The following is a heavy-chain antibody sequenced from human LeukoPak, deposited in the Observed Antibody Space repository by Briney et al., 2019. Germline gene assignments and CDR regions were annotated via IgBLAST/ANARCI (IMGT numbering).Heavy chain of an antibody. J-gene: IGHJ4*02. Sequence: GGSLRLSCAASGFTVSTNYMSWVRQAPGKGLEWVSLIYSGGTTYYADSVKGRFTISRDNSKNTLFLQMNSLRTEDTAVYYCARDPRGSTVTTRGDYWGQGTLVTVSS. V-gene: IGHV3-53*05. CDR2: IYSGGTT. CDR1: GFTVSTNY. CDR3: ARDPRGSTVTTRGDY. D-gene: IGHD4-17*01.